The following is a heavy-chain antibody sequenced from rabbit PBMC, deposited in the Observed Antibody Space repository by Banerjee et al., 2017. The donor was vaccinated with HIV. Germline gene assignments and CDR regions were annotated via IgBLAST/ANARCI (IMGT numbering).Heavy chain of an antibody. CDR2: IGTNSGYT. J-gene: IGHJ6*01. Sequence: QQQLEESGGGLVKPGGSLTLSCKASGFSFSNGYDMCWVRQAPGKGLEWIGCIGTNSGYTYYASWAKGRFTISKTSSTTVTLQMTSLTAADTATYFCARIGDSSGWGLDLWGPGTL. D-gene: IGHD4-1*01. V-gene: IGHV1S45*01. CDR3: ARIGDSSGWGLDL. CDR1: GFSFSNGYD.